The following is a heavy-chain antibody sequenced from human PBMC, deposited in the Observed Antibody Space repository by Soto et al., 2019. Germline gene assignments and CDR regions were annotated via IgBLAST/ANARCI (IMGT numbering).Heavy chain of an antibody. CDR1: GFTFRTYG. D-gene: IGHD1-1*01. V-gene: IGHV3-30*18. Sequence: VQLVESGGGVVQPGRSQRLSCAASGFTFRTYGMHWVRQAPGQGLEWLAVISNDGSETYYADSVKGRFVISRDNSRNMLFLQMNSLRDEDTAMYYCAKYVDDTGWNVALEPWGQGTLVTVSS. J-gene: IGHJ5*02. CDR2: ISNDGSET. CDR3: AKYVDDTGWNVALEP.